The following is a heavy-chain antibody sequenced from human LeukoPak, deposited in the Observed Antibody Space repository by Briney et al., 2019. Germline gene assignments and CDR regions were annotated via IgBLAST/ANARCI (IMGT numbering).Heavy chain of an antibody. Sequence: SETLSLTCTVSSGSISGYYWSWIRQPAGKGLEWIGRIYTSGSTNYNPSLKSRVNMSVDTSKNQFSLKLTSVTAADTAVYYCARENEVGARGLDYWGQGTLVTVSS. CDR3: ARENEVGARGLDY. V-gene: IGHV4-4*07. CDR2: IYTSGST. D-gene: IGHD1-26*01. CDR1: SGSISGYY. J-gene: IGHJ4*02.